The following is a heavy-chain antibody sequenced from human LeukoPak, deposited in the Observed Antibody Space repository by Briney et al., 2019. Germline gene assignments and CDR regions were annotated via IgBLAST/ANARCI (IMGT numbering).Heavy chain of an antibody. V-gene: IGHV4-34*01. Sequence: SETLSLTCAVYGESFSGYYWSWIRQPPGKGLEWIGEINHSGSTNYNPSLKSRVTISVDTSKNQFSLKLSSVTAADTAVYYCASKSYYYGSGIYYWGQGTLVTVSS. J-gene: IGHJ4*02. D-gene: IGHD3-10*01. CDR1: GESFSGYY. CDR2: INHSGST. CDR3: ASKSYYYGSGIYY.